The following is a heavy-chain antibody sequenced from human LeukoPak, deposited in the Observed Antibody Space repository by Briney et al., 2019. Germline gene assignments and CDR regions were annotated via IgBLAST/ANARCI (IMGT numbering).Heavy chain of an antibody. CDR1: GYTFTSYD. CDR2: MNPNSGNT. D-gene: IGHD6-19*01. J-gene: IGHJ6*03. CDR3: ARQGGSSGWSYYYYYYMDV. V-gene: IGHV1-8*03. Sequence: ASVKVSYKASGYTFTSYDINWVRQATGQGLEWMGWMNPNSGNTGYAQKFQGRVTITRNTSISTAYMELSSLRSEDTAVYYCARQGGSSGWSYYYYYYMDVWGKGTTVTVSS.